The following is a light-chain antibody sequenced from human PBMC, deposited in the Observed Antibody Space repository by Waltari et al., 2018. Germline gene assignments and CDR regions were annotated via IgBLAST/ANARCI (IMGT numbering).Light chain of an antibody. J-gene: IGKJ2*01. CDR1: QSLLYSNGNTF. Sequence: DIVMTQTPLSLAITPGEPASISCRSSQSLLYSNGNTFLHWYLQKPGQSPQLLIYGGSNIASGVPDRFSGSGSGTDFTLKISRVEAEDVGVYYCVQTVAFPYTFGQGTKLEIK. CDR2: GGS. V-gene: IGKV2-40*01. CDR3: VQTVAFPYT.